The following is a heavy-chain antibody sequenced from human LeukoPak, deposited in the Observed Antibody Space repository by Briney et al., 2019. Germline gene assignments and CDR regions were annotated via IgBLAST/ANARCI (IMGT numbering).Heavy chain of an antibody. D-gene: IGHD2-2*03. J-gene: IGHJ3*02. CDR1: GYTFAGYY. Sequence: ASVKVSCKASGYTFAGYYMHWVRQAPGQGLEWMGWINPNSGGTNYAQKFQGRVTMTRDTSISTAYMELSRLRSDDTAVYYCATVLGYCSSTSCPILDAFDIWGQGTMVTVSS. V-gene: IGHV1-2*02. CDR3: ATVLGYCSSTSCPILDAFDI. CDR2: INPNSGGT.